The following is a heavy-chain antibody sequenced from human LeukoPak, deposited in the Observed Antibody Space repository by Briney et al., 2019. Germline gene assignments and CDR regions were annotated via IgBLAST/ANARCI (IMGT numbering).Heavy chain of an antibody. D-gene: IGHD6-13*01. J-gene: IGHJ4*02. CDR3: AKDGYSSIPGFHFEY. CDR2: IDYSGTST. V-gene: IGHV3-23*01. CDR1: GFSFSSYV. Sequence: GSLRLSRAASGFSFSSYVMSWVRQAPGEGLEWVSIIDYSGTSTYYADSVKGRFTISRDNSKKTLYLHLNSLRVEDAAVYYCAKDGYSSIPGFHFEYWGQGTPVTVSS.